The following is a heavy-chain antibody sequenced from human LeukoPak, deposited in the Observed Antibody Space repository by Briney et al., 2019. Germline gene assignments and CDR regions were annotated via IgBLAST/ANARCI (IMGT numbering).Heavy chain of an antibody. J-gene: IGHJ3*02. V-gene: IGHV3-23*01. D-gene: IGHD3-22*01. Sequence: GGSLRLSCAASGFTFSSYAMSWVRQAPGKGLEWVSAISGSGGSTYYADSVKGRFTISRDNSKNTLYLQMNSLRAEDTAVYYCAREGGVVVITLGAFDIWGQGTMVTVSS. CDR2: ISGSGGST. CDR1: GFTFSSYA. CDR3: AREGGVVVITLGAFDI.